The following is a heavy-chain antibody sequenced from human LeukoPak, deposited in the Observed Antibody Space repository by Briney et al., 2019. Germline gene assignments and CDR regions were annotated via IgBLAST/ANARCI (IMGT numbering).Heavy chain of an antibody. CDR2: ISGSGSTI. CDR3: ARAWTGYSYGDY. CDR1: GFTFSSYA. Sequence: GGSLRLSCAASGFTFSSYAMSWLRQAPGKGLEWVSYISGSGSTIYYADSVKGRFTISRDNAKNSLYLQMNSLRAEDTAVYYCARAWTGYSYGDYWGQGTLVTVSS. J-gene: IGHJ4*02. V-gene: IGHV3-11*01. D-gene: IGHD5-18*01.